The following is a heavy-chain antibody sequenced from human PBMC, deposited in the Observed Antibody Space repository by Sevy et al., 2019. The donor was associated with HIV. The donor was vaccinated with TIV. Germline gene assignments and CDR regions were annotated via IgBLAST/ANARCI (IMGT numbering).Heavy chain of an antibody. Sequence: GGSLRLSCAASGFTLSNCNMNWVRQAPGKGLEWISYIRSGDSTIYYAESVKGRFTISRDNAKNSLYLQMNSLTDEDTAVYYCAKDRWDTSSPSRALDFWGQGTLVTVSS. CDR2: IRSGDSTI. J-gene: IGHJ4*02. CDR1: GFTLSNCN. V-gene: IGHV3-48*02. CDR3: AKDRWDTSSPSRALDF. D-gene: IGHD6-6*01.